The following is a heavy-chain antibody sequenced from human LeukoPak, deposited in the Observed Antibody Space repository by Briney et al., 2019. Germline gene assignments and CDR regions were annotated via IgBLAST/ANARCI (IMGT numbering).Heavy chain of an antibody. D-gene: IGHD3-10*01. CDR1: GSTFTGYY. V-gene: IGHV1-2*02. Sequence: ASVKLSCTASGSTFTGYYMHWVRQAPGHGLEWMGWINPNSGGTNYAPKYQGRVTMTRATSISPASLELSRLRSDDTAVYYWARGEYGSGSYPYDYWGQGTLVTVSS. CDR2: INPNSGGT. CDR3: ARGEYGSGSYPYDY. J-gene: IGHJ4*02.